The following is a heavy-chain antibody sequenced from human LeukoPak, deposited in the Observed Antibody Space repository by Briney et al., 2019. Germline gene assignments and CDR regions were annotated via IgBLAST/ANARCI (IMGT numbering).Heavy chain of an antibody. Sequence: GGSLRLSCAASGFTFSDYYMSWIRQAPGKGLEWVSYISSSGSTIYYADSVKGRFTISRDNAKNSLYLQMNSLRAEDTAVYYCARESIYYDSSGENGAYYYYMDVWGKGTTVTVSS. CDR2: ISSSGSTI. CDR1: GFTFSDYY. CDR3: ARESIYYDSSGENGAYYYYMDV. D-gene: IGHD3-22*01. J-gene: IGHJ6*03. V-gene: IGHV3-11*04.